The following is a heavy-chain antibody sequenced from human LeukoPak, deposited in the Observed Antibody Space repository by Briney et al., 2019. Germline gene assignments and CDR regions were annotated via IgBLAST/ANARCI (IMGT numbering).Heavy chain of an antibody. V-gene: IGHV4-39*07. CDR3: ARDTPTYYYDSSGLSAFDI. Sequence: SETLSLTCTVSGGSISSSSYYWGWIRQPPGKGLEWIGSIYYSGSTYYNPSLKSRVIISVDTSKNQFSLKLSSVTAADTAVYYCARDTPTYYYDSSGLSAFDIWGQGTMVTVSS. J-gene: IGHJ3*02. D-gene: IGHD3-22*01. CDR1: GGSISSSSYY. CDR2: IYYSGST.